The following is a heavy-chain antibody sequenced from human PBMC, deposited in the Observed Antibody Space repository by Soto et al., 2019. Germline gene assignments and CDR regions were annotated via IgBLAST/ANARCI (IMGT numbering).Heavy chain of an antibody. V-gene: IGHV4-59*01. Sequence: SETLSLTCAVYGGSTSSYYWTWIRQPPGKGLEWIGYIYYSGSTNYNPSLKSRVTISVDRSKKHFSLKLSSVTAADTAVYYCARVVDYDSSGYYYDWFDPWGQGTLVTVSS. CDR1: GGSTSSYY. D-gene: IGHD3-22*01. CDR2: IYYSGST. CDR3: ARVVDYDSSGYYYDWFDP. J-gene: IGHJ5*02.